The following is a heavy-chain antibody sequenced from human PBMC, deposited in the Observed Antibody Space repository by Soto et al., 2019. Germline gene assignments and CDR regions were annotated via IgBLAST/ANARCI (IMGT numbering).Heavy chain of an antibody. CDR1: GFAFSTYA. CDR2: ISETGGST. CDR3: AKDARPSS. J-gene: IGHJ5*02. V-gene: IGHV3-23*01. Sequence: GGSLRLSCAASGFAFSTYAMSWVRQAPGKGPEWVSTISETGGSTYYTDSVKGRFTISRDTSKNMLYLQMNSLRAEDTALYYCAKDARPSSWGQGTLVTVSS.